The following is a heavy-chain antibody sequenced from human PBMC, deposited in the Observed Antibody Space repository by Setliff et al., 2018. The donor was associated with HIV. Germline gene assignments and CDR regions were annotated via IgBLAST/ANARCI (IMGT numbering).Heavy chain of an antibody. CDR1: GDSFSDYQ. CDR3: ARAGGPTWSPYYSQYMDV. V-gene: IGHV4-34*01. Sequence: SETLSLTCAVYGDSFSDYQWSWIRQPPGKGLEWIGEINHSGSINYNPSLRGRVTISLDTSKNQLSLNLRSVTAADTAVYYCARAGGPTWSPYYSQYMDVWGKGTTVTVSS. CDR2: INHSGSI. D-gene: IGHD3-16*01. J-gene: IGHJ6*03.